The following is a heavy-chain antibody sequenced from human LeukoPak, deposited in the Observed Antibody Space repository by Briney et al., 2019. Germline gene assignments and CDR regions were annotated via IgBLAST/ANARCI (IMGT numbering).Heavy chain of an antibody. CDR3: ATGFMTTANS. Sequence: ASVKVSCKASGGTFSSYAISWVRQAPGQGLEWMGRIIPILGIANYAQKFQGRGTITADKSTSTAYMELSSLRSEDTAVYYCATGFMTTANSWGQGTLVTVSS. J-gene: IGHJ4*02. D-gene: IGHD4-17*01. CDR1: GGTFSSYA. CDR2: IIPILGIA. V-gene: IGHV1-69*04.